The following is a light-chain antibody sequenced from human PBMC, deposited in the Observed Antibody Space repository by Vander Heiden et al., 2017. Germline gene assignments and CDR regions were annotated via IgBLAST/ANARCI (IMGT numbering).Light chain of an antibody. CDR1: SSNIGAGYD. V-gene: IGLV1-40*01. CDR3: QSYDSSLRGV. Sequence: QSVLTQPPSVSGAPGHSGTISCTGSSSNIGAGYDVHWYQQLPGTAPKLLIYGNTNRPSGVPDRFSGSKSGTSASLAITGLQAEDEADYYCQSYDSSLRGVFGGGTKLTVL. J-gene: IGLJ3*02. CDR2: GNT.